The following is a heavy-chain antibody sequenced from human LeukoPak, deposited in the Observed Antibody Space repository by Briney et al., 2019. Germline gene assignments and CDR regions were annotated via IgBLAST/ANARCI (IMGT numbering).Heavy chain of an antibody. CDR3: ARGVVIAPQTFDY. CDR2: IYHSGST. V-gene: IGHV4-39*07. Sequence: PSETLSLTCTVSGGSISSGSYYWGWIRQPPGKGLEWIGSIYHSGSTYYNPSLKSRVTISVDTSKNQFSLKLSSVTAADTAVYYCARGVVIAPQTFDYWGQGTLVTVSS. D-gene: IGHD2-21*01. J-gene: IGHJ4*02. CDR1: GGSISSGSYY.